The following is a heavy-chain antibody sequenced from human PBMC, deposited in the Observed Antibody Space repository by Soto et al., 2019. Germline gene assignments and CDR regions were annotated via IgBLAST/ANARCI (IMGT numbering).Heavy chain of an antibody. CDR1: GGSISSYY. V-gene: IGHV4-59*01. CDR3: AIVYGLGAFDI. Sequence: QVQLQESGPGLVKPSETLSLTCTVSGGSISSYYWSWIRQPPGKGLEWIGYIYYSGSTNYNPSLKSRVTISVDTSKNQFSLKLSSVTAADTAVYYCAIVYGLGAFDIWGQGTMVTVSS. J-gene: IGHJ3*02. CDR2: IYYSGST. D-gene: IGHD4-17*01.